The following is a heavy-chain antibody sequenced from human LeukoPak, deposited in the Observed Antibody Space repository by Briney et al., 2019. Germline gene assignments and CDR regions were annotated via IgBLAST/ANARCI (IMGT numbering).Heavy chain of an antibody. CDR2: TNPSGGST. V-gene: IGHV1-46*01. CDR1: GYTFTTYY. D-gene: IGHD4/OR15-4a*01. J-gene: IGHJ5*02. Sequence: WASVNVSCTASGYTFTTYYMHWVRQAPGQGLEWMGITNPSGGSTTYAQKFQGRVTMTRDTSTSTVYMELNTLRSEDTAVYYCARDRAPLTTTAVGFDPWGQGSPVTVSS. CDR3: ARDRAPLTTTAVGFDP.